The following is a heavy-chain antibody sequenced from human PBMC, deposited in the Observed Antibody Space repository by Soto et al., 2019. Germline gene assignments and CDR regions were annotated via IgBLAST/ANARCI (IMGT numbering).Heavy chain of an antibody. CDR3: ARLSYCSSTSCYLTYYFDY. V-gene: IGHV4-39*01. D-gene: IGHD2-2*01. CDR2: IYYSGST. CDR1: GGSISSSSYY. J-gene: IGHJ4*02. Sequence: QLQLQESGPGLVKPSETLSLTCTVSGGSISSSSYYWGWIRQPPGKGVEWIGSIYYSGSTYYNPSLKSRVTISVDTSKNQFSLKLSSVTAADTAVYYCARLSYCSSTSCYLTYYFDYWGQGTLVTVSS.